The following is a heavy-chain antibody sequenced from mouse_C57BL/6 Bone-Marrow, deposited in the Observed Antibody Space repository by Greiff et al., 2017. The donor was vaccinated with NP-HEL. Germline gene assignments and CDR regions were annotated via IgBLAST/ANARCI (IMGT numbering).Heavy chain of an antibody. D-gene: IGHD3-2*02. V-gene: IGHV5-4*01. J-gene: IGHJ2*01. CDR2: ISDGGSYT. CDR1: GFTFSSYA. CDR3: ARDERVSGYFDY. Sequence: EVNVVESGGGLVKPGGSLKLSCAASGFTFSSYAMSWVRQTPEKRLEWVATISDGGSYTYYPDNVKGRFTISRDNAKNNLYLQMSHLKSEDTAMYYCARDERVSGYFDYWGQGTTLTVSS.